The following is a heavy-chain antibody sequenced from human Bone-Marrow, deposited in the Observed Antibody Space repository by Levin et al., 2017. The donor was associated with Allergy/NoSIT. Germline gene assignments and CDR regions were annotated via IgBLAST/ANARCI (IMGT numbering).Heavy chain of an antibody. Sequence: PGGSLRLSCVGSGYSFSVYGMHWVRQAPGKGLEWVAALAKDGSEEFYADSVKGRFTISRDNSENTLYLQMNSLRAEDTAVYYCAKNPVPGHWYFDLWGRGTRVSVSS. V-gene: IGHV3-30*18. J-gene: IGHJ2*01. CDR1: GYSFSVYG. CDR3: AKNPVPGHWYFDL. CDR2: LAKDGSEE. D-gene: IGHD6-19*01.